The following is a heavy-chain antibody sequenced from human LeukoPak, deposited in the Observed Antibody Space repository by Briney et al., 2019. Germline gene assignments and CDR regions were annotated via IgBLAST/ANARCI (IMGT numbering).Heavy chain of an antibody. V-gene: IGHV4-59*01. CDR1: GGSISSYY. CDR3: ARVAGDWVNWFDP. D-gene: IGHD1-26*01. J-gene: IGHJ5*02. CDR2: IYYSGGT. Sequence: SETLSLTCTVSGGSISSYYWSWIRQPPGKGLEWIGYIYYSGGTNYNPSLKSRVTISVDTSKNQFSLKLSSVTAADTAVYYCARVAGDWVNWFDPWGQGTLVTVSS.